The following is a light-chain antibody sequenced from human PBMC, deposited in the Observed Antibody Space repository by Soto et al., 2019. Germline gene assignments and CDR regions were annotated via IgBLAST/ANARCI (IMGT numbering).Light chain of an antibody. CDR1: SSDVGSYNH. J-gene: IGLJ3*02. CDR2: EGS. Sequence: QSALTQPASVSGSPGQSITISCTGTSSDVGSYNHVSWYQQYPGKAPKPMIYEGSKRPSGVSNRFSGSKSGNTASLTISGLQAEDEADYYCCSYAGSSTGVFGGGTKLTVL. CDR3: CSYAGSSTGV. V-gene: IGLV2-23*01.